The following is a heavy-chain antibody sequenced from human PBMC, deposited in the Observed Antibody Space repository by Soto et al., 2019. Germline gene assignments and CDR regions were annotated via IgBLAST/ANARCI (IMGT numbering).Heavy chain of an antibody. D-gene: IGHD3-3*01. CDR3: AKASFSRSGYYFY. J-gene: IGHJ4*02. CDR2: ISGNGGST. Sequence: GGSLRLSCAASGFTFRTYAMSWVRQAPGKGLEWVSTISGNGGSTYYTDSVKGRFTISRDNSKNTLYLQMNSLRAEDTAVYYCAKASFSRSGYYFYWGQGTLVTVSS. V-gene: IGHV3-23*01. CDR1: GFTFRTYA.